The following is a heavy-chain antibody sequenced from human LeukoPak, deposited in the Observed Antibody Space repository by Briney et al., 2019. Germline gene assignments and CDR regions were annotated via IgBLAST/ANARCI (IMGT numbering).Heavy chain of an antibody. D-gene: IGHD5-18*01. CDR1: GFTFSSYA. CDR2: ISCNGGST. V-gene: IGHV3-64D*06. Sequence: PGGSLRLSCSASGFTFSSYAMHWVRQAPGKGLEYVSAISCNGGSTYYADSVKGRFTISRDNSKNTLYLQMSSLRAEDTAMYYCVKDVRGYSYAYFDYWGQGTLVTVST. J-gene: IGHJ4*02. CDR3: VKDVRGYSYAYFDY.